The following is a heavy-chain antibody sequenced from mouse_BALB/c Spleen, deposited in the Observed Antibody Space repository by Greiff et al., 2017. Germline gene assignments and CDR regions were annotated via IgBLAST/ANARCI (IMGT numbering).Heavy chain of an antibody. CDR2: INPYNDGT. CDR3: ASRPPRATLYAMDY. D-gene: IGHD3-1*01. J-gene: IGHJ4*01. V-gene: IGHV1-14*01. CDR1: GYTFTSYV. Sequence: EVQLQQSGPELVKPGASVKMSCTASGYTFTSYVMHWVKQKPGQGLEWIGYINPYNDGTKYNEKFKGKATLTSDKSSSTAYMELSSLTSEDSAVYYHASRPPRATLYAMDYWGQGTAVTVST.